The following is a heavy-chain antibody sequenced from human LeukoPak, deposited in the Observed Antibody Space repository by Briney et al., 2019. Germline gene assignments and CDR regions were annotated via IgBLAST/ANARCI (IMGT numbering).Heavy chain of an antibody. CDR3: ARSCSSTSCYTGAYYYYMDV. CDR2: IYTSGST. CDR1: GGSISSGSYY. Sequence: PSETLSLTCTVSGGSISSGSYYWSWIRQPAGKGLEWIGCIYTSGSTNYNPSLKSRVTISVDTSKNQFSLKLSSVTAADTAVYYCARSCSSTSCYTGAYYYYMDVWGKGTTVTVSS. J-gene: IGHJ6*03. V-gene: IGHV4-61*02. D-gene: IGHD2-2*02.